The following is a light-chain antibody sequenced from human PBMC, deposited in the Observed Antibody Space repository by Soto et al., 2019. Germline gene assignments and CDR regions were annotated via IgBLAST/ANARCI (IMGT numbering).Light chain of an antibody. CDR2: AAS. Sequence: AIKMTQSPSSLSASVGDRVTITCRASQGIRNDLGWYQQKPGKAPKLLIYAASSLQSGVPSRFSGSGSGTDFTLTIASLQPDDFATYYCQQYETFSGTFGPGTKVDIK. V-gene: IGKV1-6*01. CDR3: QQYETFSGT. J-gene: IGKJ1*01. CDR1: QGIRND.